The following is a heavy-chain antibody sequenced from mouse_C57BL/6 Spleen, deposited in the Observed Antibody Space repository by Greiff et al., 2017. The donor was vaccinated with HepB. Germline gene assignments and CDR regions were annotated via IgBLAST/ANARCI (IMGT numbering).Heavy chain of an antibody. V-gene: IGHV1-55*01. Sequence: QVQLQQPGAELVKPGASVKLSCKASGYTFTSYWITWVKQRPGQGLEWIGDIYPGNGGTNYNEKFKSKATLTVDTSSSTAYMQLSSLTSEDSAVYYCAILRQDLYYDVWGTGTTGTGSS. D-gene: IGHD1-1*01. CDR2: IYPGNGGT. J-gene: IGHJ1*02. CDR1: GYTFTSYW. CDR3: AILRQDLYYDV.